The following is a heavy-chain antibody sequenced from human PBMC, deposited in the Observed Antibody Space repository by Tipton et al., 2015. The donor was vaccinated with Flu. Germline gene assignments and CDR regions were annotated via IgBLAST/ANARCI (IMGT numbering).Heavy chain of an antibody. D-gene: IGHD3-10*01. Sequence: TLSLTCAVSGDSISSDFYWAWIRQFPGKGLEWIGTVSRTGSTIYNPSLKSRVTISIDTSKNQFSLKLSSVTAADTAVYYCARRTYYYGSGEQDYWGQGTLVTVSS. V-gene: IGHV4-38-2*01. J-gene: IGHJ4*02. CDR3: ARRTYYYGSGEQDY. CDR2: VSRTGST. CDR1: GDSISSDFY.